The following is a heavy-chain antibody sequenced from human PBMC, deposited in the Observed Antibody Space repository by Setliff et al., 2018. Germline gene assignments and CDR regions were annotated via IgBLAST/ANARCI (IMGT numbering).Heavy chain of an antibody. CDR2: IYTSGCT. D-gene: IGHD2-2*03. Sequence: TLSLTCTVSDGSISSNYWSWVRQPPGKGLEWIGYIYTSGCTNYNPSLKSRGTISVDTSRNQFSLKLSSVTAADTAVYYCVRVEAGYCSSTSCYVVGAFDIWGQGTMVTVSS. J-gene: IGHJ3*02. CDR3: VRVEAGYCSSTSCYVVGAFDI. V-gene: IGHV4-4*08. CDR1: DGSISSNY.